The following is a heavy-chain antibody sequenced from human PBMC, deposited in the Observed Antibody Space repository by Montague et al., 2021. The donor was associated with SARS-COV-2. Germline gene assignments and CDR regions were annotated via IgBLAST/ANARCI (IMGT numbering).Heavy chain of an antibody. V-gene: IGHV4-61*02. CDR1: GGSISSGSYY. Sequence: TLSLTCTVSGGSISSGSYYWSWIRQPAGKGLEWIGRIYTSGSTNYNPSLKSRVTISVDTSKNQFSLKLSSVTAADTAVYYCAGAKGSRYYYDSSGYYRDRGYYYYYYGMDVWGQGTTVTVSS. J-gene: IGHJ6*02. D-gene: IGHD3-22*01. CDR3: AGAKGSRYYYDSSGYYRDRGYYYYYYGMDV. CDR2: IYTSGST.